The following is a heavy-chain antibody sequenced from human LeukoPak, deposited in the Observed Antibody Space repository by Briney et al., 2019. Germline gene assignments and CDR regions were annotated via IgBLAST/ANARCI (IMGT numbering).Heavy chain of an antibody. Sequence: ASVKVSCTASGYTFTSYGISWVRQAPGQGLEWMGWISAYNGNTNYAQKFQGRVTMTRDTSTSTVYMELSSLRSEDTAVYYCANLDRYCSGGSCYSQVFDYWGQGTLVTVSS. CDR1: GYTFTSYG. J-gene: IGHJ4*02. CDR2: ISAYNGNT. V-gene: IGHV1-18*01. CDR3: ANLDRYCSGGSCYSQVFDY. D-gene: IGHD2-15*01.